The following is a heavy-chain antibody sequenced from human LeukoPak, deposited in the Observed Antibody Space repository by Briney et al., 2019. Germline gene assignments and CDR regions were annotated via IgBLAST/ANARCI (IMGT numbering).Heavy chain of an antibody. J-gene: IGHJ4*02. Sequence: NASETLSLTCTVSGYSISSGYYWGWIRQPPGKGLEWIGSIYHSGSTYYNPSLKSRVTISVDTSKNQFSLKLSSVTAADTAVYYCARVSPREDLDYWGQGTLVTVSS. CDR3: ARVSPREDLDY. D-gene: IGHD1-26*01. CDR2: IYHSGST. CDR1: GYSISSGYY. V-gene: IGHV4-38-2*02.